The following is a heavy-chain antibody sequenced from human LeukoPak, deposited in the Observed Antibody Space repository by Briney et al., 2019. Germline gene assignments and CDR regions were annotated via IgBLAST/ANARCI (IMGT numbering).Heavy chain of an antibody. D-gene: IGHD6-19*01. CDR3: AKVRAPSGWFNSDY. Sequence: PGGSLRLPCAASGFTFSNYVMNWVRQAPGKGLEWVSGISASGDSTYYADSVKGRFTISRDNSKNTLYLQMNSLRVEDTAAYYCAKVRAPSGWFNSDYWGQGTLVTVSS. CDR1: GFTFSNYV. J-gene: IGHJ4*02. CDR2: ISASGDST. V-gene: IGHV3-23*01.